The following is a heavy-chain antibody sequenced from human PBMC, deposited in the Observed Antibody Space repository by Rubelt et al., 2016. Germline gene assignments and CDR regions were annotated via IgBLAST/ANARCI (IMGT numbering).Heavy chain of an antibody. CDR3: ARGRNRVLGYCSSTSCRVHFDY. CDR1: GGSISSYY. Sequence: RGKPSETLSLTCTVSGGSISSYYWSWIRQPPGKGLEWIGYIYYSGSTNYNPSLKSRVTISIDTSKNQFSLKLSSVTAADTAVYYCARGRNRVLGYCSSTSCRVHFDYWGQGTLVTVSS. D-gene: IGHD2-2*01. V-gene: IGHV4-59*12. CDR2: IYYSGST. J-gene: IGHJ4*02.